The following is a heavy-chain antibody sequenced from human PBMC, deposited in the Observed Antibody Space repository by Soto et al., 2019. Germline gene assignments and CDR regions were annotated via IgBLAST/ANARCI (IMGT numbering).Heavy chain of an antibody. CDR3: ARGRGFFGLKLIWFDP. V-gene: IGHV1-8*01. CDR1: GYTFTSYD. D-gene: IGHD3-3*01. CDR2: MNPNSGNT. Sequence: QVQLVQSGAEVKKPGASVKVSCKASGYTFTSYDINWVRQATGQGLEWMGWMNPNSGNTGYAQKFQGRVTMTRNTSISTAYMELSSLRSEDTAVYYCARGRGFFGLKLIWFDPWGQGTLVTVSS. J-gene: IGHJ5*02.